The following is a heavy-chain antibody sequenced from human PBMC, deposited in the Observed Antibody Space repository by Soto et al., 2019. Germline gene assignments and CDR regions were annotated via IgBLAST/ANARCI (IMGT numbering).Heavy chain of an antibody. D-gene: IGHD1-1*01. CDR3: AKDIERLGYYYYGMDV. CDR2: ISWNSGSI. J-gene: IGHJ6*02. V-gene: IGHV3-9*01. Sequence: GGSLRLSCAASGFTFDDYAMHWVRQAPGKGLEWVSGISWNSGSIGYADSVKGRFTISRDNAKNSLYLQMNSLRAEDTALYYCAKDIERLGYYYYGMDVWGQGTTVTVPS. CDR1: GFTFDDYA.